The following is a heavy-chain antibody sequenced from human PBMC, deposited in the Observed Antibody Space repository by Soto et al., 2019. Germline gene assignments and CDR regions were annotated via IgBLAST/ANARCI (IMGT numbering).Heavy chain of an antibody. V-gene: IGHV4-31*03. CDR2: IYYSGST. CDR1: GGSISSGGYY. J-gene: IGHJ4*02. CDR3: ARDVLGYCSGGSCYSGGYFDH. Sequence: SETLSLTCTVSGGSISSGGYYWSWIRQHPGKGLEWIGYIYYSGSTYYNPSLKSRVTISVDTSKNQFSLKLSSVTAADTAVYYCARDVLGYCSGGSCYSGGYFDHWGQGTLVTVSS. D-gene: IGHD2-15*01.